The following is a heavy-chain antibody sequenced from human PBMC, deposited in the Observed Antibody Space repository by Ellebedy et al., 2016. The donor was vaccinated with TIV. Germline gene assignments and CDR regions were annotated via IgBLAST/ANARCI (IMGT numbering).Heavy chain of an antibody. J-gene: IGHJ4*02. D-gene: IGHD4-17*01. CDR2: INHSGST. CDR3: ARVDYGEEE. Sequence: SETLSLTXTVSGGSISSGGYYWSWIRQPPGKGLEWIGEINHSGSTNYNPSLKSRVTISVDTSKNQFSLKLSSVTAADTAVYYCARVDYGEEEWGQGTLVTVSS. CDR1: GGSISSGGYY. V-gene: IGHV4-39*07.